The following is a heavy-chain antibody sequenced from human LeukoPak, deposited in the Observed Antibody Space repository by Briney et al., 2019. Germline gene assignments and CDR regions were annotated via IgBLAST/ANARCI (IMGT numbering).Heavy chain of an antibody. J-gene: IGHJ6*02. Sequence: PGGSLRLSCAASGFTFSRDWMHWVRQAPGKGLVWGSRIKTDGSTATYADAVKGRFTISRDNAKNTLYLEMNSLRAEDTAVYYCAREMYSSGSLYWYYGMDVWGQGTTVTVSS. D-gene: IGHD6-19*01. CDR3: AREMYSSGSLYWYYGMDV. CDR1: GFTFSRDW. CDR2: IKTDGSTA. V-gene: IGHV3-74*01.